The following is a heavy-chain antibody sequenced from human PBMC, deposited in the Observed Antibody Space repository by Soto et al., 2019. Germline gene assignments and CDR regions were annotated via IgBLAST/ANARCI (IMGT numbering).Heavy chain of an antibody. D-gene: IGHD6-19*01. CDR2: ISAGNGNT. CDR3: ARAVAVAADFDY. J-gene: IGHJ4*02. Sequence: QVQLVQSGAEEKKPGASVKVSCKASGYTFTGYAMHWVRQAPGQRLEWMGWISAGNGNTKYSQKFQGRVTMTRDTATSTAYMELSSLRSEDTAVYYCARAVAVAADFDYWGQGTLVTVSS. CDR1: GYTFTGYA. V-gene: IGHV1-3*05.